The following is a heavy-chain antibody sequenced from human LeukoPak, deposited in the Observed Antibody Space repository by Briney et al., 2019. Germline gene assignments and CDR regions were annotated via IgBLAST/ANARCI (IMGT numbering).Heavy chain of an antibody. D-gene: IGHD3-22*01. V-gene: IGHV3-21*01. CDR3: VRGDSRDY. CDR2: INSGGSIT. CDR1: GFTFSDST. Sequence: PGGSLRLSCAASGFTFSDSTMNWVRQASGKGLEWVASINSGGSITHYSDSAKGRLTISRDNAKNSLYLQLNSLRAEDTAVYYCVRGDSRDYWGQGTLITVSS. J-gene: IGHJ4*02.